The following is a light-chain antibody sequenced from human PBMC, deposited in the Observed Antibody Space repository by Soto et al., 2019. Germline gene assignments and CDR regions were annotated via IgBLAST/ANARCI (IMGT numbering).Light chain of an antibody. Sequence: DIQMTQSPSSLSASVGDRVTITCRASQTISNWLAWYQQKPGRAPKLLIYAASTLESGVPSRFSGRGSGTEFTLTISSLQPDDLATYYCQHSNSHLCTFGQGTKLDIK. CDR1: QTISNW. V-gene: IGKV1-5*01. CDR3: QHSNSHLCT. J-gene: IGKJ2*02. CDR2: AAS.